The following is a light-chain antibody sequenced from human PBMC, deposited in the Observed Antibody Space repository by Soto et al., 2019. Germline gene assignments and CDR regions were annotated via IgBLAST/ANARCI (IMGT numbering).Light chain of an antibody. CDR3: QQYSIYWT. V-gene: IGKV1-5*01. CDR1: QNIHNW. CDR2: DAS. Sequence: EIVLTQSPATLSVSAGGTVTLSCRASQNIHNWLAWYQQKPGRAPKLLVYDASSLESGVPSRFSASRSGTEFTLTISSLQPDDVATYYCQQYSIYWTFGQGTKVELK. J-gene: IGKJ1*01.